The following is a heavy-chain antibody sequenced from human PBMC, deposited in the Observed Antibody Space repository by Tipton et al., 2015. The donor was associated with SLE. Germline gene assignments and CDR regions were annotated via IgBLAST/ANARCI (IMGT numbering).Heavy chain of an antibody. D-gene: IGHD4-11*01. CDR2: IYHSGTA. J-gene: IGHJ5*02. V-gene: IGHV4-39*07. Sequence: TLSLTCTVYGGSISSSRYYWGWISQPPGKGLEWIGRIYHSGTAYYNPSLKSRVTISVDTSKYQISLKLSSVTAADTAVYYCARYPESNYHWFGPWGQGALVTVSS. CDR1: GGSISSSRYY. CDR3: ARYPESNYHWFGP.